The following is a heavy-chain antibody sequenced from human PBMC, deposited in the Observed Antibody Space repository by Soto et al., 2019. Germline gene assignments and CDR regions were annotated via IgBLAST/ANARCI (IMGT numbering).Heavy chain of an antibody. J-gene: IGHJ4*02. D-gene: IGHD3-16*01. V-gene: IGHV4-61*08. CDR3: ARYDGRY. CDR2: IYYSGST. Sequence: SETLSLTCAVSGGSISSGGYSWSWIRQPPGKGLEWIGYIYYSGSTNYNPSLKSRVTISVDTSKNQFSLKLSSVTAADTAVYYCARYDGRYWGQGTLVT. CDR1: GGSISSGGYS.